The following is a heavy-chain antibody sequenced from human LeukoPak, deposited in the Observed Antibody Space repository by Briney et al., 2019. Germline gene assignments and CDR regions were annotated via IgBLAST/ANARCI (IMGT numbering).Heavy chain of an antibody. Sequence: GESLKISCKGSGYSFTSYWIGWVRQMPGKGLEWMGIIYPGDSDTTYSPSFQGQVTISADKSIFTAYLQWSSLKASDTAMYYCARRVAVAGTGWFDPWGQGTLVTVSS. CDR2: IYPGDSDT. CDR3: ARRVAVAGTGWFDP. CDR1: GYSFTSYW. D-gene: IGHD6-19*01. J-gene: IGHJ5*02. V-gene: IGHV5-51*01.